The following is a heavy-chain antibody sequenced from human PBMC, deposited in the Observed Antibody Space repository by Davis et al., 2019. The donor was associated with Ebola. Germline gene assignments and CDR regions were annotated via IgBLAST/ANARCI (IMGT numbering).Heavy chain of an antibody. Sequence: PSETLSLTCTVSGGSISSGSYYWSWIRQPAGKGLEWIGHIYTSGSTNYNPSLKSRVTISVDTSKNQFSLKLSSVAAADTAVYYCARFLYQLRKELFDYWGQGTLVTVSS. D-gene: IGHD2-2*01. CDR3: ARFLYQLRKELFDY. J-gene: IGHJ4*02. CDR1: GGSISSGSYY. CDR2: IYTSGST. V-gene: IGHV4-61*09.